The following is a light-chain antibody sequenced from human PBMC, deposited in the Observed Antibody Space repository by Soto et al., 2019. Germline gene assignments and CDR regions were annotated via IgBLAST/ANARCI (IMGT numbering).Light chain of an antibody. Sequence: QSVLTQPPSVSGAAVQRVTISCTGSSSNIGAGYDVHWYQQLPGTAPKLLIYGNSNRPSGVPDRFSGTKSGTSASLAITGLQAEDEADYYFQSYDSSLSAVFGGGTKVTVL. V-gene: IGLV1-40*01. J-gene: IGLJ2*01. CDR3: QSYDSSLSAV. CDR2: GNS. CDR1: SSNIGAGYD.